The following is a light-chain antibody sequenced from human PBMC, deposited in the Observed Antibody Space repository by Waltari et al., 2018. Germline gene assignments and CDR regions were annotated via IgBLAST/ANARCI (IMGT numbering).Light chain of an antibody. J-gene: IGKJ4*01. Sequence: EIVLPQSPGTLSLSPGESASLSCRASQSLGNTYLAWYQQKPGQAPRPLIFDASRRATGTPDRFSGSGSGTDFTLTISRLEPEDFAVYFCQKYGRTPRPFGGGTKVEI. CDR2: DAS. CDR3: QKYGRTPRP. CDR1: QSLGNTY. V-gene: IGKV3-20*01.